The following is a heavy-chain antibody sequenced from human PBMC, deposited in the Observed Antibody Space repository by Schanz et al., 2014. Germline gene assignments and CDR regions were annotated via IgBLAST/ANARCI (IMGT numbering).Heavy chain of an antibody. V-gene: IGHV3-23*01. CDR2: ISGSGGST. J-gene: IGHJ5*02. Sequence: EVQLLESGGGLVQPGGSLRLSCAASGFGFSSYSMNWVRQAPGKGLEWVSAISGSGGSTYYADSVKGRFTISRDNAKNTLYLQMNSLRAEDTAVYYCARPALWFGDNCFDPWGQGTLVTVSS. CDR1: GFGFSSYS. CDR3: ARPALWFGDNCFDP. D-gene: IGHD3-10*01.